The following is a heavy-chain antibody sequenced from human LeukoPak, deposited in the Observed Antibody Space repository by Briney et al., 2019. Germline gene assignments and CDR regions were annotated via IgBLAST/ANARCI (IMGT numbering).Heavy chain of an antibody. CDR1: GFTFRNYG. D-gene: IGHD6-19*01. CDR3: AKEVWSSGWDHFDY. Sequence: GGSLRLSCIVSGFTFRNYGMSWVRQAPGKGLEWVSGIGGSGDNTYYADSVKGRFTVSRDNSKNTLYLQMNSLRADDTAVYYCAKEVWSSGWDHFDYWGQGTLVTVYS. CDR2: IGGSGDNT. V-gene: IGHV3-23*01. J-gene: IGHJ4*02.